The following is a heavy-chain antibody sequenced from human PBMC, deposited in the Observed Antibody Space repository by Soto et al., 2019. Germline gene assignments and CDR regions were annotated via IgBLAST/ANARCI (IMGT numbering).Heavy chain of an antibody. Sequence: GGSLRLSCAASGFTFSNYVMHLVRQAPGKGLEWVAVISYDGSNKYYADSVKGRFTISRDNSKNTLYLQMNSLRTGDTAVYYCARDVLPFYYSYGMEVWGEGTKVTVSS. CDR1: GFTFSNYV. CDR2: ISYDGSNK. D-gene: IGHD2-15*01. J-gene: IGHJ6*04. V-gene: IGHV3-30-3*01. CDR3: ARDVLPFYYSYGMEV.